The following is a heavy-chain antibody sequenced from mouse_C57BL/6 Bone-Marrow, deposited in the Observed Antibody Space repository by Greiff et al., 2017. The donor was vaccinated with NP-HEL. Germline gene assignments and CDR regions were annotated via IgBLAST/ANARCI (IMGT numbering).Heavy chain of an antibody. CDR1: GYTFTSYW. CDR2: IDPSDSYT. J-gene: IGHJ3*01. CDR3: AKGAGTWFAY. Sequence: QVQLQQPGAELVKPGASVKLSCKASGYTFTSYWMQWVKQRPGQGLEWIGEIDPSDSYTNYNQQFKGKATLTVDTSSSTAYMQLSSLTSEDSAVYYCAKGAGTWFAYWGQGTLVTVSA. V-gene: IGHV1-50*01. D-gene: IGHD4-1*01.